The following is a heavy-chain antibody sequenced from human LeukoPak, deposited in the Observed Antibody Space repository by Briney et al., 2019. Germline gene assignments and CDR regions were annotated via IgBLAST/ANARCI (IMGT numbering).Heavy chain of an antibody. J-gene: IGHJ5*02. CDR1: GFAFSTYG. D-gene: IGHD5-12*01. CDR2: IRSSSET. Sequence: GGSLRLSCAASGFAFSTYGMHWVRQAPGKGLEWVSHIRSSSETFYADSVKGRFTISRDNARNSLYLQMNNLRGEDTAIYYCARDAGNSGYGCDLWGQGTLVTVSS. V-gene: IGHV3-48*01. CDR3: ARDAGNSGYGCDL.